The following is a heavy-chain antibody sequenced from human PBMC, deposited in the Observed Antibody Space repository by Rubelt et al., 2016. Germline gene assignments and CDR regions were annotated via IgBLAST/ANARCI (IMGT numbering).Heavy chain of an antibody. CDR1: GYTFTSYA. D-gene: IGHD3-3*01. CDR3: ARGGQMYYDFWSGYYRPFDP. J-gene: IGHJ5*02. CDR2: INAGNGNT. Sequence: QVQLVQSGAEVKKPGASVKVSCKASGYTFTSYAMHWVRQAPGQRLEWMGWINAGNGNTKYSQKFQGRVTITRDTSASTAYMELSSLRSEDTAVYYCARGGQMYYDFWSGYYRPFDPWGQGTLVTVSS. V-gene: IGHV1-3*01.